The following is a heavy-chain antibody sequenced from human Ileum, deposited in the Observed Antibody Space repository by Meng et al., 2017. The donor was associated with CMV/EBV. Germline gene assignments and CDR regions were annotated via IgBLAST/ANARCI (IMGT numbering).Heavy chain of an antibody. Sequence: CAASRFRFSAYWMHWVRHAPGKVLVWVSRISSDGTSVAYADSLKGRFTISRDNATATLYLQMNSLRAEDTAVYYCARGGVVLAASSDSWGQGTLVTVSS. D-gene: IGHD2-2*01. CDR2: ISSDGTSV. CDR3: ARGGVVLAASSDS. J-gene: IGHJ5*01. CDR1: RFRFSAYW. V-gene: IGHV3-74*01.